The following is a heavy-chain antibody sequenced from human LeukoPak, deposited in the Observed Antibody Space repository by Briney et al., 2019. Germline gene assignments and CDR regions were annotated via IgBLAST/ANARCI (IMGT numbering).Heavy chain of an antibody. CDR1: GYTFTSYA. D-gene: IGHD1-7*01. V-gene: IGHV1-3*01. Sequence: ASVKVSCKASGYTFTSYAMHWVRQAPGQRLEWMGWINAGNGNTKYSQKFQGRVTITRDTSASTAYMELSSLRSEDTAVYYCARSSNYGGYYYYYGMDVWGQGTTVTVSS. CDR2: INAGNGNT. J-gene: IGHJ6*02. CDR3: ARSSNYGGYYYYYGMDV.